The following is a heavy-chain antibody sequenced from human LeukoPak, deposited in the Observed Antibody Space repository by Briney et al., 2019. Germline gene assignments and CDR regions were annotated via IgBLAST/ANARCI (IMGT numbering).Heavy chain of an antibody. CDR2: ISSSGSTI. CDR1: GFTFSTYW. Sequence: GGSLRLSCAASGFTFSTYWMTWVRQAPGKGLEWVSYISSSGSTIYYADSVKGRFTISRDNAKNSLYLQMNSLRAEDTAVYYCARDGTATSDLPNWFDPWGQGTLVTVSS. J-gene: IGHJ5*02. CDR3: ARDGTATSDLPNWFDP. V-gene: IGHV3-48*04. D-gene: IGHD5-12*01.